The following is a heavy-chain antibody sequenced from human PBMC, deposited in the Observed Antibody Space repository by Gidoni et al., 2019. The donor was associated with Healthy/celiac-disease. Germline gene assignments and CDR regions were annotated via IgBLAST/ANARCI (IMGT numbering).Heavy chain of an antibody. V-gene: IGHV1-8*01. CDR3: ARGPVRDGDAFDI. CDR1: GYTFTSYD. CDR2: MNPNSGNT. Sequence: QVQLVQSGAEVTKPGASVKVSCKASGYTFTSYDINWVRQATGQGREWMVWMNPNSGNTGYAQKFQGRVTMTRNTSISTAYMELSSLRSEDTAVYYCARGPVRDGDAFDIWGQGTMVTVSS. J-gene: IGHJ3*02.